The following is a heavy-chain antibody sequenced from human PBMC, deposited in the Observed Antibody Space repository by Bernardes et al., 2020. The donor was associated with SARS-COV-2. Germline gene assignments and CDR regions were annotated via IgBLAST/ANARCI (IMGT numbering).Heavy chain of an antibody. V-gene: IGHV3-23*01. J-gene: IGHJ3*02. CDR2: ISSLGGST. Sequence: GGSLRLSCAASGFTISSFEMNWVRQAPGRGLEWVSTISSLGGSTYYPDSVKGRFTISRDNSKNTLFLQMTSLRAEDTAVYYCAKFRAADYFDAFDIWGQGTKVTVSS. D-gene: IGHD4-17*01. CDR3: AKFRAADYFDAFDI. CDR1: GFTISSFE.